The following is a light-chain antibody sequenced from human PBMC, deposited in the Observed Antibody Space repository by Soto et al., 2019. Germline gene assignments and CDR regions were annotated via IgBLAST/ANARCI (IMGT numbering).Light chain of an antibody. CDR1: RSVTTY. CDR2: DVS. J-gene: IGKJ2*01. V-gene: IGKV3-20*01. CDR3: QQYGPSPST. Sequence: DIVLTQSPGTLSLSPGERATLSCRASRSVTTYVAWYQQKPGQAPRLLIYDVSTRATGIPDRFSGSGSGTVFTLPISRLEPEDFAVYYCQQYGPSPSTFGQGTNLEI.